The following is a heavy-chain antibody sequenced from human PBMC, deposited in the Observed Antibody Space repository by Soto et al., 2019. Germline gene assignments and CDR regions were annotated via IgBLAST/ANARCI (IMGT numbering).Heavy chain of an antibody. J-gene: IGHJ3*01. CDR1: GFNFSSDV. Sequence: PAGSLRLSCAASGFNFSSDVMNWVRQAQGKGLEWVASIFGSGRTTYYADSVKDRFTISRDNSKNTLYLQLNSLRVEDTALYYCAKSQSGSFFAAFDLWGQGTMVTVSS. D-gene: IGHD1-26*01. V-gene: IGHV3-23*01. CDR3: AKSQSGSFFAAFDL. CDR2: IFGSGRTT.